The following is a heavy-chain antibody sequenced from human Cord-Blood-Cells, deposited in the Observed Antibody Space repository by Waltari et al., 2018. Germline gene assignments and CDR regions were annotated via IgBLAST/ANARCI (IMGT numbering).Heavy chain of an antibody. CDR1: GFTFSNAW. Sequence: EVQLVESGGGLVKPGGSLRLSCAASGFTFSNAWMSWVRQAPGKGLEWVGRIKSKTDGGTTDYAAPMKGRFTISRDDSKNTLYLQMNSLKTEDTAVYYCTTCSSTSCYYYYYMDVWGKGTTVTVSS. CDR2: IKSKTDGGTT. CDR3: TTCSSTSCYYYYYMDV. V-gene: IGHV3-15*01. J-gene: IGHJ6*03. D-gene: IGHD2-2*01.